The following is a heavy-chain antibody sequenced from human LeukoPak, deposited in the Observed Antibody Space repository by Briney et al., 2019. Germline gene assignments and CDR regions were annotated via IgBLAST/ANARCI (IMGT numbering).Heavy chain of an antibody. CDR3: ARVMVQLERLNAFDY. CDR2: INPNSGGT. Sequence: ASVKVSCKASGYTFTGYYMHWVRQAPGQGLEWMGWINPNSGGTNYAQKFQGRVTMTRDTSISTAYMELSSLRSDDTAVYYCARVMVQLERLNAFDYWGQGTLVTVSS. J-gene: IGHJ4*02. CDR1: GYTFTGYY. D-gene: IGHD1-1*01. V-gene: IGHV1-2*02.